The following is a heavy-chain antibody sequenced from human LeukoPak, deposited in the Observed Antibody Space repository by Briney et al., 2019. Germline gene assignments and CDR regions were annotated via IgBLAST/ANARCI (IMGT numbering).Heavy chain of an antibody. J-gene: IGHJ4*02. V-gene: IGHV3-64*01. CDR3: ARGGYYDSSGSFDY. Sequence: GGSLRLSCAASGFTFSNYAMYWVRQAPGRGLEYVSAISTNGGSTDYANSVKGRFTISRDNSDNRVFLQMGTLRAEDMAVYYCARGGYYDSSGSFDYWGQGILVTVSS. CDR1: GFTFSNYA. CDR2: ISTNGGST. D-gene: IGHD3-22*01.